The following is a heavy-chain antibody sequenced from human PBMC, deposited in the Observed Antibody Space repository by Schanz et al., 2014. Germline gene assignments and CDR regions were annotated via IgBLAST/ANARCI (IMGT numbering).Heavy chain of an antibody. D-gene: IGHD4-17*01. CDR2: ISGSGGST. CDR3: ARKMKLGVYGGKGHDSLDI. J-gene: IGHJ3*02. Sequence: EVQLLESGGGLVQPWGSLRLSCAASGFTFSSYAMSWVRQAPGKGLEWVSAISGSGGSTYYADSVKGRFTISRDNSKNTLYLQMNSLRAEDTAVYYCARKMKLGVYGGKGHDSLDIWGQGTMVTVSS. V-gene: IGHV3-23*01. CDR1: GFTFSSYA.